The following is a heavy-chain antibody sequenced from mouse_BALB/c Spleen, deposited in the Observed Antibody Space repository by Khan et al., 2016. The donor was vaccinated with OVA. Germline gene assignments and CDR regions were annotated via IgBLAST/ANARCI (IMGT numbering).Heavy chain of an antibody. CDR3: ARSTYRYAFAY. CDR2: MIYSGNT. J-gene: IGHJ3*01. CDR1: GDSITSGY. D-gene: IGHD2-14*01. V-gene: IGHV3-8*02. Sequence: EVELVESGPSLVKPSQTLSLTCSVTGDSITSGYWSWIRKFPGNKLEYMGYMIYSGNTYYNPSLKRRISITRHTSKNQYYLQLNSGTTEDTATYYCARSTYRYAFAYWGQGTLVTVSA.